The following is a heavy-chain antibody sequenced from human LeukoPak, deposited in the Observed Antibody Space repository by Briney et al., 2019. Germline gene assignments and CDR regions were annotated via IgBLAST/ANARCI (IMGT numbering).Heavy chain of an antibody. CDR1: GFIFSSYW. CDR2: INSDASRT. CDR3: ARDWDYFGSGSYHY. Sequence: GGSLRLSCAASGFIFSSYWMHWVRQAPGKGLVWVSRINSDASRTTYADSVKGRFIISRDNAKNTVYLQMNSLRAEDTAVYYCARDWDYFGSGSYHYWGQGTLVTVSS. D-gene: IGHD3-10*01. J-gene: IGHJ4*02. V-gene: IGHV3-74*01.